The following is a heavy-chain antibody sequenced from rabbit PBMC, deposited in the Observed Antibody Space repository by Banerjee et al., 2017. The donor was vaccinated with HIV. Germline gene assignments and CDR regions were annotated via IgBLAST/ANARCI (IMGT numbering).Heavy chain of an antibody. D-gene: IGHD4-1*01. V-gene: IGHV1S40*01. CDR3: ARDLAGVTGWNFGL. J-gene: IGHJ3*01. Sequence: QSLEESGGGLVKPEGSLTLTCKASGFSFSNKYVMCWVRQAPGKGLEWTACIYGGSHGTTYYASWAKGRFTISKTSSTTVTLEMTSLTAADTATYFCARDLAGVTGWNFGLWGQGTLVTVS. CDR2: IYGGSHGTT. CDR1: GFSFSNKYV.